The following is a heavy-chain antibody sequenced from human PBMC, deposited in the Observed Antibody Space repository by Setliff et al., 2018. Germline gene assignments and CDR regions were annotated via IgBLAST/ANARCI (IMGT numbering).Heavy chain of an antibody. D-gene: IGHD6-13*01. Sequence: ASVKVSCKVSGYSLKDSSMHWVRQAPGQRLEWMGWINAGNGNTKYSQEFQGRVTITRDTSASTAYMELSSLRSEDMAVYYCARSGGSSWQTKLDYWGQGTLVTVSS. CDR2: INAGNGNT. CDR1: GYSLKDSS. CDR3: ARSGGSSWQTKLDY. V-gene: IGHV1-3*03. J-gene: IGHJ4*02.